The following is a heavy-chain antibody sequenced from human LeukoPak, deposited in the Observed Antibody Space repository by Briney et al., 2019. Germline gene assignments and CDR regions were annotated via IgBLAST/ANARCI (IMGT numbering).Heavy chain of an antibody. J-gene: IGHJ5*02. CDR2: IYYSGST. V-gene: IGHV4-61*01. Sequence: SETLSLTCTVSGGSVSSGSYYWSWIRQPPGKGLEWIGYIYYSGSTNYNPSLKSRVTISVDTSKNQFSLKLSSVTAADTAVYYCARGAPTYYDFWSGYRPYDNWFDPWGQGTLVTVSS. CDR1: GGSVSSGSYY. D-gene: IGHD3-3*01. CDR3: ARGAPTYYDFWSGYRPYDNWFDP.